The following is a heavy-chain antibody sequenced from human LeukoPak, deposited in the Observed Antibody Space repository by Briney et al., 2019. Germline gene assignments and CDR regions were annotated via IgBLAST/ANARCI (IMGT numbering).Heavy chain of an antibody. Sequence: PSEALSLTCTVSGXSISTYYWSWIRQPPGKGLECIGYIDSTGSTNYEPSLKSRVTISVDTSKNQFSLRMRSVTAADTAVYYCARVAYYDSSGYYFDYWGQGTLVTVSS. CDR1: GXSISTYY. J-gene: IGHJ4*02. V-gene: IGHV4-59*01. CDR3: ARVAYYDSSGYYFDY. CDR2: IDSTGST. D-gene: IGHD3-22*01.